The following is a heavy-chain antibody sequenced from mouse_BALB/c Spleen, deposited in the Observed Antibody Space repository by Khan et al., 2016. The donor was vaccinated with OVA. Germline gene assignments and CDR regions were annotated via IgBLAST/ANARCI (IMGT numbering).Heavy chain of an antibody. V-gene: IGHV5-9*02. CDR3: TRRAYYGNPWFTY. Sequence: EVELVESGGGLVKPGGSLKLSCEVSGFAFNSYDMSWVRQTPEKRLEWVATISSTGTYTYYPDSVKGRFTISRDTARTTLYLQLRSLRSEDTAEYYCTRRAYYGNPWFTYWGQGTLVTGSA. D-gene: IGHD2-10*01. CDR2: ISSTGTYT. J-gene: IGHJ3*01. CDR1: GFAFNSYD.